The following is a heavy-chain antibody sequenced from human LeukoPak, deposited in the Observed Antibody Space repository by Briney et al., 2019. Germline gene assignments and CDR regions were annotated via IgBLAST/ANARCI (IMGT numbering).Heavy chain of an antibody. CDR3: ARGARAGYNLEPFDY. V-gene: IGHV4-59*08. CDR2: IYYGGST. CDR1: GGSMSSYY. Sequence: SETLSLTCTVSGGSMSSYYWSWIRQPPGKGLEWIGYIYYGGSTKYNPSLKSRVNISVDTSKNQFSLKLSSVTAADTAVYYCARGARAGYNLEPFDYWGQGTLVTVSS. D-gene: IGHD5-24*01. J-gene: IGHJ4*02.